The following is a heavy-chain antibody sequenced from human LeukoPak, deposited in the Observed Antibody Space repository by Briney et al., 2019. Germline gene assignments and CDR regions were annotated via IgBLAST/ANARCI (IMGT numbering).Heavy chain of an antibody. D-gene: IGHD5-18*01. CDR1: GFTLSSYS. CDR2: ISSSSSYT. V-gene: IGHV3-21*01. Sequence: GGSLRLSCAASGFTLSSYSMNWVRQAPGKGLEWVSSISSSSSYTYYADSVRGRFTISRDNAKNSLYLQMNSLRAEDTAVYYCARGLVHTAMGNFDYWGQGTLVTVSS. J-gene: IGHJ4*02. CDR3: ARGLVHTAMGNFDY.